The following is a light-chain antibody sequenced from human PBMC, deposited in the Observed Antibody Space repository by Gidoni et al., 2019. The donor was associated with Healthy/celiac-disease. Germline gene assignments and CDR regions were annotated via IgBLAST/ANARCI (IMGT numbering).Light chain of an antibody. Sequence: DIVLTQSPATLSLSPGDSATLSCRASQSVSSYLAWYQQQPGQAPRHLIYDASNRATGIPTRFSGSGSGTDCTLTISSREPEDLAVYDCQQRSNWPRALTFGGGTKVEIK. J-gene: IGKJ4*01. CDR3: QQRSNWPRALT. CDR2: DAS. V-gene: IGKV3-11*01. CDR1: QSVSSY.